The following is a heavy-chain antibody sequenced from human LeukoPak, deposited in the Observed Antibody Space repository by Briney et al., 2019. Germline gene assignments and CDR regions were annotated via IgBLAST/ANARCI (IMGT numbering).Heavy chain of an antibody. J-gene: IGHJ4*02. CDR1: GFTFSNHW. V-gene: IGHV3-74*01. Sequence: GGSLRLSCAASGFTFSNHWLHWVRQAPGKGLVWVSGIQGDGTDTIYADSVKGRFTISRDNAKNTVYLQMNSLSVDDTAVYYCTRGYNTCAGDYWGQGALVTVSS. CDR3: TRGYNTCAGDY. CDR2: IQGDGTDT. D-gene: IGHD1-14*01.